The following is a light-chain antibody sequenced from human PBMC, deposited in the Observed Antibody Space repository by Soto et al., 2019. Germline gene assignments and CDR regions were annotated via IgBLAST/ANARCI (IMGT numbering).Light chain of an antibody. V-gene: IGLV1-51*02. J-gene: IGLJ3*02. CDR2: EDN. CDR3: GTWDSSLSAGWV. Sequence: QSALTQPPSVSAAPGQKVTISCSGSSSNIGDNLFSWYQHLPGTAPRLLIYEDNKRPSGIPDRFSGSKSGTSATLGITGLQTGDEADYYCGTWDSSLSAGWVFGGGTQLTVL. CDR1: SSNIGDNL.